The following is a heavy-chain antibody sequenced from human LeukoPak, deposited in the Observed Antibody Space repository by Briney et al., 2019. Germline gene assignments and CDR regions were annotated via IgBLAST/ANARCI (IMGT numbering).Heavy chain of an antibody. J-gene: IGHJ6*03. CDR3: ARGGRTAMVSGGYYYYYYMDV. CDR1: GYTFTGYY. Sequence: GASVRVSCKASGYTFTGYYIHWLRQAPGQGLEWLGWINPNRGGTNYAQKFQGRVTMTRDTSISTAYMELSRLRSDDTAVYYCARGGRTAMVSGGYYYYYYMDVWGKGTTVTVSS. CDR2: INPNRGGT. D-gene: IGHD5-18*01. V-gene: IGHV1-2*02.